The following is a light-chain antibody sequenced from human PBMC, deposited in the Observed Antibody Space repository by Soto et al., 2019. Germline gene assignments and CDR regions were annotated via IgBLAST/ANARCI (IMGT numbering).Light chain of an antibody. CDR1: QSVIYSANNKNC. J-gene: IGKJ1*01. V-gene: IGKV4-1*01. Sequence: DIVMTQSPDSLAVSLGERATINCKSSQSVIYSANNKNCLAWYQQKPGQPPKLLIYWASTRESGVPDRFSGSRSGTDFTLTISSLQAEDVAVYYCQQYLAIPRTFGQGTKVEIK. CDR3: QQYLAIPRT. CDR2: WAS.